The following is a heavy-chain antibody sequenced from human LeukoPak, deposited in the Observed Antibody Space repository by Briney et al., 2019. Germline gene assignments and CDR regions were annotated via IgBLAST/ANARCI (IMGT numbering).Heavy chain of an antibody. CDR1: GYTFIEYY. CDR2: INPNSGGT. V-gene: IGHV1-2*02. Sequence: ASVKVSCKASGYTFIEYYIHWVRQAPGQGLEWMGWINPNSGGTNYQQQFQGSVTMTRDTSISTAHMELSRLKFDDTAVYYCVRGGYYASGSYFGFWGQGTLVTVSS. J-gene: IGHJ4*02. D-gene: IGHD3-10*01. CDR3: VRGGYYASGSYFGF.